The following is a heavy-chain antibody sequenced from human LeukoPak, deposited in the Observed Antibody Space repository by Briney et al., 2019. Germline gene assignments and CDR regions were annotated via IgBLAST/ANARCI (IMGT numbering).Heavy chain of an antibody. V-gene: IGHV4-4*02. CDR1: GASISSSDW. D-gene: IGHD3-10*01. J-gene: IGHJ4*02. CDR2: IYYTGSR. CDR3: ARAVTMVRGGHRTGPGFDY. Sequence: SETLSLTCVVSGASISSSDWWSWVRQSPGKGLEWIGEIYYTGSRNYNPSLKSRVAMSVDTSKNQFSLKLSSVTAADTAVYYCARAVTMVRGGHRTGPGFDYWGQGTLVTVSS.